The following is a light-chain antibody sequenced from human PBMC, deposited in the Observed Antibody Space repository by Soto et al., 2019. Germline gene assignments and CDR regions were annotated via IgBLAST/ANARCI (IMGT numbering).Light chain of an antibody. CDR2: NNN. V-gene: IGLV1-44*01. J-gene: IGLJ2*01. CDR1: SSNTGTNS. Sequence: QPVLTQPPSASGTPGQRVTISCSGRSSNTGTNSVNWYQHLPGTAPKLLIFNNNRRPSGVLDRFSGSKSGTSASLAISGLQSEDEAHYYCAAWDDRLKGVVFGGGTQLTVL. CDR3: AAWDDRLKGVV.